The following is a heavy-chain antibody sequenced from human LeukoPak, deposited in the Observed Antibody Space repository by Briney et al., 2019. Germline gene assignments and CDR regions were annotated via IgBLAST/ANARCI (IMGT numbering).Heavy chain of an antibody. CDR2: MNPNSGNT. Sequence: ASVKVSCKASGYTFTSYDINWVRQAPGQGLEWMGWMNPNSGNTGYAQKFQGRVTMTRNTSISTAYMELSSLRSEDTAVYYCVRIAVAGTGKGFDYWGQGTLVGVCS. V-gene: IGHV1-8*01. D-gene: IGHD6-19*01. J-gene: IGHJ4*02. CDR3: VRIAVAGTGKGFDY. CDR1: GYTFTSYD.